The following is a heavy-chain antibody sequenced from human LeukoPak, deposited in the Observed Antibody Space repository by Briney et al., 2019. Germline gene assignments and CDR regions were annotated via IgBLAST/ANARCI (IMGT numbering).Heavy chain of an antibody. CDR2: IWYDGSNK. CDR1: GFTFSSYG. Sequence: PGGSLRLSCAASGFTFSSYGMHWVRQAPGKGLEWVAVIWYDGSNKYYADSVKGRFTISRDNSKNTLYLQTNSLRAEDTAVYYCARDYIAVALEYWGQGTLVTVSS. V-gene: IGHV3-33*01. CDR3: ARDYIAVALEY. J-gene: IGHJ4*02. D-gene: IGHD6-19*01.